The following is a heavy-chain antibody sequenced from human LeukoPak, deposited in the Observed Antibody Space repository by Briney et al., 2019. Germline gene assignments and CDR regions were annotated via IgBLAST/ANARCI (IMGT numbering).Heavy chain of an antibody. V-gene: IGHV3-21*04. J-gene: IGHJ5*02. CDR3: AKGDRAKYYYDSSGYPNWFDP. D-gene: IGHD3-22*01. CDR1: GFTFSSYS. CDR2: ISSSSSYI. Sequence: TGGSLRLSCAASGFTFSSYSMNWVRQAPGKGLEWVSSISSSSSYIYYADSVKGRFTISRDNAKNSLYLQMNSLRAEDTAVYYCAKGDRAKYYYDSSGYPNWFDPWGQGTLVTVSS.